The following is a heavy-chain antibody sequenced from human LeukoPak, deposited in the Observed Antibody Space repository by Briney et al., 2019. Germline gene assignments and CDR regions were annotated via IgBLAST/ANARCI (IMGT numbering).Heavy chain of an antibody. CDR1: GFTFSSYE. CDR3: VREGRTSGFDY. Sequence: PGGTLRLSCAASGFTFSSYELNWVRQAPGKGLEWVSYISCSGSRIDYADYVKGRFTLSRDNAKNSLYLQLSSLRADDTAVYYCVREGRTSGFDYWGQGILVTVSS. V-gene: IGHV3-48*03. D-gene: IGHD6-6*01. CDR2: ISCSGSRI. J-gene: IGHJ4*02.